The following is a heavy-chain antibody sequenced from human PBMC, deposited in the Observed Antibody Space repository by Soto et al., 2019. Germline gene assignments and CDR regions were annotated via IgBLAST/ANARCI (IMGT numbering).Heavy chain of an antibody. Sequence: SETLSLTCTVSGGSISSNYWTWIRQPPGEGLEWIGYVYNSGSTNYNPSLKSRVTISEDTSKSQFSLKVNSMTAADTAVYYCARYRREAVAGYTLDNWGQGILVTVSS. CDR1: GGSISSNY. CDR3: ARYRREAVAGYTLDN. J-gene: IGHJ4*02. CDR2: VYNSGST. D-gene: IGHD6-13*01. V-gene: IGHV4-59*01.